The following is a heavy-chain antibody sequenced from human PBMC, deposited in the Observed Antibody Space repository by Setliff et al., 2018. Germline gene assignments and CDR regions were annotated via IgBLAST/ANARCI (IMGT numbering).Heavy chain of an antibody. J-gene: IGHJ4*02. V-gene: IGHV3-15*01. D-gene: IGHD5-12*01. CDR3: TTGLIVATNIQSIPLINYFDY. Sequence: GGSLRLSCAASGFTFSNAWMSWVRQAPGKGLEWVGRIKSKTDGGTTDYAAPVKGRLTISRDDAKNTLYLQMNSLKTEDTAVYYCTTGLIVATNIQSIPLINYFDYWGQGTLVTVSS. CDR2: IKSKTDGGTT. CDR1: GFTFSNAW.